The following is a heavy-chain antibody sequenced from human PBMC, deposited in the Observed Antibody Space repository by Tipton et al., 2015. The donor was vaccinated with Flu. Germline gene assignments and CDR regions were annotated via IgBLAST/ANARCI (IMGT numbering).Heavy chain of an antibody. V-gene: IGHV3-7*01. CDR1: GFIFTDYW. Sequence: GSLRLSCAASGFIFTDYWMAWVCQAPGKGLEWVANINYDGSTIYYVDSVKGRFTISRDNVKNSLYLQMNNLRAEDTAVYYCTRRLVEDWGQGTQVTVSS. CDR2: INYDGSTI. CDR3: TRRLVED. J-gene: IGHJ4*02.